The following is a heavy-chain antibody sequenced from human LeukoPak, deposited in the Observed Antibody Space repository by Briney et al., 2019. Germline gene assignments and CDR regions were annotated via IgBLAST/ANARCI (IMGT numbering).Heavy chain of an antibody. V-gene: IGHV3-64*01. CDR2: ISCNGSST. D-gene: IGHD3-10*01. J-gene: IGHJ4*02. CDR1: GFTFSSYA. CDR3: ARGGLLRFGELSGY. Sequence: PGRSLRLSCAASGFTFSSYAMHWVRQAPGPGLEYVSVISCNGSSTYYANSVNGIFTISSNNSKHTPYLQMGSLRAEDMAVYYCARGGLLRFGELSGYWGQGTLVTVSS.